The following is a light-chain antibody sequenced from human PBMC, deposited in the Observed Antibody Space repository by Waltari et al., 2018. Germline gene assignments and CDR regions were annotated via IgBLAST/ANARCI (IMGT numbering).Light chain of an antibody. CDR2: DVS. Sequence: QSALTQPASVSGSPGQSIIISCTGTSSSVGGYNYVSWYQQHPGKAPKLMIYDVSKRPSGVSNRFSGSKSGNTASLTISGLQAEDEADYYCSSYTNSNTYVLFGGGAKLTVL. CDR3: SSYTNSNTYVL. CDR1: SSSVGGYNY. J-gene: IGLJ2*01. V-gene: IGLV2-14*01.